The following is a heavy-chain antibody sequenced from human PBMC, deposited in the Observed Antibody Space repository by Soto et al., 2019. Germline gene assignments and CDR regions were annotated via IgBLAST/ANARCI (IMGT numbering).Heavy chain of an antibody. CDR1: GFTFNSYS. Sequence: GVLRLSCVASGFTFNSYSMSWVRQVPGKGLEWVSIISDSGNTIFYRDSVKGRFSISRDNSKNTLYLQMNSLRAEDTAVYYCAKVSGYSSSSGPYYYYVDVCGKGTTVPVSS. J-gene: IGHJ6*03. CDR3: AKVSGYSSSSGPYYYYVDV. D-gene: IGHD6-6*01. CDR2: ISDSGNTI. V-gene: IGHV3-23*01.